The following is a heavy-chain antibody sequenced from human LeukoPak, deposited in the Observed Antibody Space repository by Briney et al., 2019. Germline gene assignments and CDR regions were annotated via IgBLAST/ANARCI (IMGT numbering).Heavy chain of an antibody. CDR2: IIPVFGTA. CDR1: GGTFSSYA. D-gene: IGHD1-20*01. Sequence: ASVKVSCKASGGTFSSYAISWVRQAPGQGLEWMGGIIPVFGTANYAQKFQGRVTITTDESTSTAYMELSSLRSEDTAVYYCATITGTTGYYGMDVWGQGTTVTVSS. CDR3: ATITGTTGYYGMDV. J-gene: IGHJ6*02. V-gene: IGHV1-69*05.